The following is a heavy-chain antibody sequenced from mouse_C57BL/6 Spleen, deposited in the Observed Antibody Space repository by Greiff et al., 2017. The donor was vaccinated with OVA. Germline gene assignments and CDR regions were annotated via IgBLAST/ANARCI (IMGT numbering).Heavy chain of an antibody. J-gene: IGHJ2*01. CDR2: IDPENGDT. V-gene: IGHV14-4*01. Sequence: EVQLQQSGAELVRPGASVKLSCTASGFNINDYYMHWVKQRPEQGLEWIGWIDPENGDTEYASKFQGTTTITADKSSNTAYLQLSSLTSEDTAVYYCTASGVTPPFDYWGQGTTLTVSS. CDR1: GFNINDYY. CDR3: TASGVTPPFDY. D-gene: IGHD2-3*01.